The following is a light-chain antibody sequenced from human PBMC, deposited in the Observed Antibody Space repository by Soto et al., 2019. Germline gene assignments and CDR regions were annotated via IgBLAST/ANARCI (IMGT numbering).Light chain of an antibody. CDR1: QSVSSN. CDR2: GAS. CDR3: HHYNNWPPLFT. V-gene: IGKV3-15*01. J-gene: IGKJ3*01. Sequence: EIVMTQSPATLSVSPGQRATLSCRARQSVSSNLAWYQQKPGQTPWLLIYGASTRATGIPARFSGSGSGTEFTLTISSLQSEDFAVYDCHHYNNWPPLFTFGPGTKVDIK.